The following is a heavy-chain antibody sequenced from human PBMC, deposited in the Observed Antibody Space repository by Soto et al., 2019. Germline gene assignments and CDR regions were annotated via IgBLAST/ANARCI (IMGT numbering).Heavy chain of an antibody. CDR2: IYYSGST. J-gene: IGHJ4*02. CDR3: ARDYTRRIAGGGNGFEY. V-gene: IGHV4-61*01. D-gene: IGHD3-16*01. Sequence: QVQLQESGPGLVKPSETLSLTCTVSGGSVSSGSYYWTWIRQPPGKGLESIWYIYYSGSTKSNPSFKIRVAVSVDTSKNQFSLKLSSVTAADTAVYDCARDYTRRIAGGGNGFEYWGQGTLVTVSS. CDR1: GGSVSSGSYY.